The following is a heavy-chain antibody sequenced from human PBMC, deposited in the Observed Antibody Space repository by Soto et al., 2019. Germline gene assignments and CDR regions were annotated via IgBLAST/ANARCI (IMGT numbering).Heavy chain of an antibody. D-gene: IGHD5-12*01. J-gene: IGHJ4*02. Sequence: QITLQESGPTLVKPTQTLTLTCTFSGFSFTTAGVAVGWIRQTPGGALEWLTLIYYNDDRRFSPSLKTRLTITGETSKNQVVLSLTNVDPGDTATYFCAHSDGGYEIIYFDFWGQGIPVTVSS. CDR2: IYYNDDR. CDR1: GFSFTTAGVA. CDR3: AHSDGGYEIIYFDF. V-gene: IGHV2-5*01.